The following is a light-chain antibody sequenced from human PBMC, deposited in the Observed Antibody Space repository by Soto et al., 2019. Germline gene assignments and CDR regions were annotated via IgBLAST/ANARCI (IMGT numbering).Light chain of an antibody. CDR3: QQYGSSSLT. V-gene: IGKV3-20*01. CDR1: QSVSSSY. J-gene: IGKJ1*01. Sequence: EIVLTQSPGTLSLSPGERATLSCRASQSVSSSYLAWYQQKPGQAPRLLIYGTSSRATAIPDRFSGSGSGTDFTLTISRLEPEDFAVHYCQQYGSSSLTFGQGTKV. CDR2: GTS.